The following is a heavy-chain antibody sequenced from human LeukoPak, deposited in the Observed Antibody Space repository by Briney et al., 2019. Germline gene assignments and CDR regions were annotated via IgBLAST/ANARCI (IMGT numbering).Heavy chain of an antibody. D-gene: IGHD3-3*01. CDR1: GFTFGDYA. Sequence: GGSLRLSCTASGFTFGDYAMSWFRQAPGKGLEWVGFIRSKAYGGTTEYAASVKGRFTISRDDSKSIACLQMNSLKTEDTAVYYCTRELDFWSGYSTYHVFDPWGQGTLVTVSS. CDR3: TRELDFWSGYSTYHVFDP. V-gene: IGHV3-49*03. CDR2: IRSKAYGGTT. J-gene: IGHJ5*02.